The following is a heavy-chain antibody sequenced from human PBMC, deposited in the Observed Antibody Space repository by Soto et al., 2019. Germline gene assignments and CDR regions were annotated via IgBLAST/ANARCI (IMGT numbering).Heavy chain of an antibody. V-gene: IGHV3-30*18. CDR2: ISYDGTNK. D-gene: IGHD4-17*01. CDR3: AKDLQSYGDYDYYCYGMHV. Sequence: QVQLVESGGGEVQPGRSLTISCAASGFTFSTYGMHWVRQTPGKGLEWAAVISYDGTNKFYSDSVKGRFTISRDNFKNTLTLQMNSLRADDTAVYSCAKDLQSYGDYDYYCYGMHVWGLGTRVTVSS. CDR1: GFTFSTYG. J-gene: IGHJ6*02.